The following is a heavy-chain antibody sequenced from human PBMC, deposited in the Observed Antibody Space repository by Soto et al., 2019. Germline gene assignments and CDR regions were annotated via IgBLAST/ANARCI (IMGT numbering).Heavy chain of an antibody. CDR3: ARDYGDYVGYGAFDI. J-gene: IGHJ3*02. D-gene: IGHD4-17*01. V-gene: IGHV4-59*01. Sequence: SETLSLTCTVSGGSISSYYWSWIRQPPGKGLEWIGYIYYSGSTNYNPSLKSRVTISVDTSKNQFSLKLSSVTAADTAVYYCARDYGDYVGYGAFDIRGQGTMVTVSS. CDR1: GGSISSYY. CDR2: IYYSGST.